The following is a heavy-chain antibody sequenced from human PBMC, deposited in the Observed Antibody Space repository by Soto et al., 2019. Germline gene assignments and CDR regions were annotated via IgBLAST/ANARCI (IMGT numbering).Heavy chain of an antibody. CDR1: GFTFDDYA. D-gene: IGHD6-6*01. CDR2: ISWNSGSI. CDR3: AKDSSSSPYYYYYMDV. Sequence: ESGGGLVQPGRSLRLSCAASGFTFDDYAMHWVRQAPGKGLEWVSGISWNSGSIGYADSVKGRFTISRDNAKNSLYLQMNSLRAEDTALYYCAKDSSSSPYYYYYMDVWGKGTTVTVSS. V-gene: IGHV3-9*01. J-gene: IGHJ6*03.